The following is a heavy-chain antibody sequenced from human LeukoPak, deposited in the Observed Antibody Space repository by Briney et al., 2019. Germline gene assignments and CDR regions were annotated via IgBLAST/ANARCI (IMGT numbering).Heavy chain of an antibody. V-gene: IGHV4-30-2*01. CDR3: ASYNYGGDFDY. CDR2: IYHSGST. J-gene: IGHJ4*02. Sequence: SETLSLTCAVSGGSLSSGGYSWSWIRQPPGKGLEWIGYIYHSGSTYYNPSLKSRVTISVDRSKNQFSLKLSSVTAADTAVYYCASYNYGGDFDYWGQGTLVTVSS. CDR1: GGSLSSGGYS. D-gene: IGHD4-23*01.